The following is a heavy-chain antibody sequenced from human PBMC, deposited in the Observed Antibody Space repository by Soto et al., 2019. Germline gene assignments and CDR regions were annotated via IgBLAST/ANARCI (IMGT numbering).Heavy chain of an antibody. J-gene: IGHJ4*02. Sequence: PGGSLRLSCAASGFTFSSYGMHWVRQAPGKGLEWVAVIWYDGSNKYYADSVKGRFTISRDNSKNTLYLQMNSLRAEDTAVYYCAKDDIAVAGKYYFDYWGQGTLVTVSS. V-gene: IGHV3-33*06. CDR3: AKDDIAVAGKYYFDY. D-gene: IGHD6-19*01. CDR2: IWYDGSNK. CDR1: GFTFSSYG.